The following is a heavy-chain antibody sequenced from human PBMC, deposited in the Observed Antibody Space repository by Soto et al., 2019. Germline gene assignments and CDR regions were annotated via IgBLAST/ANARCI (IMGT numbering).Heavy chain of an antibody. CDR2: INHSGST. CDR3: ARVLRVVTRWFDP. V-gene: IGHV4-34*01. Sequence: QVQLQQWGAGLLKPSETLSLTCAVYGGSFSGYYWSWIRQPPGKGLEWIGEINHSGSTNYNPSLKSRVTISVDTSKNQFSLKLSSVTAADTAVYYCARVLRVVTRWFDPWGQGTLVTVSS. CDR1: GGSFSGYY. D-gene: IGHD2-21*02. J-gene: IGHJ5*02.